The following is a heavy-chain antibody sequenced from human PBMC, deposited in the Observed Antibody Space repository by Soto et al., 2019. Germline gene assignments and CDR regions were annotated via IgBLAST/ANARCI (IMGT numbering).Heavy chain of an antibody. CDR3: AKEAVPYRYYFDY. CDR2: ISGSDGST. J-gene: IGHJ4*02. D-gene: IGHD2-2*01. CDR1: GFTFSGYA. Sequence: HPGGSMRLSCAASGFTFSGYAMSWVRQAPGKGLEWVSAISGSDGSTYYADSVKGRFTISRDNSKNTLYLQMNSLRAEDTAVYYCAKEAVPYRYYFDYWGQGTLVTVSS. V-gene: IGHV3-23*01.